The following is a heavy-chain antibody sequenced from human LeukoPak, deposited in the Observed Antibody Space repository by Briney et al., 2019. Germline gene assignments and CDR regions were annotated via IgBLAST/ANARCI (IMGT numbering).Heavy chain of an antibody. CDR1: GFTFNSYW. V-gene: IGHV3-74*01. J-gene: IGHJ4*02. CDR2: ISSDGSTT. CDR3: VRGGLQGFF. Sequence: GGSLRLSCAASGFTFNSYWMHWVRQVPGKGLVWVSRISSDGSTTTYAGSVEGRFTIYRDNAKNTLFLQMNSLRAEDTAVYYCVRGGLQGFFWGQGTLVTVSS. D-gene: IGHD4-11*01.